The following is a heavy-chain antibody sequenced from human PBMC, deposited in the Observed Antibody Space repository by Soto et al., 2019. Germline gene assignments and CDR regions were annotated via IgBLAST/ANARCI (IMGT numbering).Heavy chain of an antibody. D-gene: IGHD1-26*01. CDR1: GGTFSSYS. J-gene: IGHJ4*02. CDR2: IITIFGTA. V-gene: IGHV1-69*01. Sequence: QVQLVQSGAEVKKPGSSVKVSCKASGGTFSSYSINWVRQSPGQGLEWMGGIITIFGTANYAQKFQGRVTITADESTSTAYMELSSLRSDDTAVYYCARDGGRHSGGIDYWGQGTLVTVSS. CDR3: ARDGGRHSGGIDY.